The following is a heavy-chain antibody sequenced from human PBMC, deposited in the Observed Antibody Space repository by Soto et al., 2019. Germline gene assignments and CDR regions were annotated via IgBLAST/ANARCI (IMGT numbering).Heavy chain of an antibody. V-gene: IGHV3-7*05. J-gene: IGHJ6*02. CDR2: TKQDGSDK. Sequence: EVQLVESGGGLVQPGGSLRLSCEASGFTFSRCLMSWVRQAPGKGLEWVASTKQDGSDKYYVDSVKGRFTISRDNAKNSLYMQMDSLRAEDTALYYCASIDHGMDVWGQGTTVTVSS. CDR3: ASIDHGMDV. D-gene: IGHD2-15*01. CDR1: GFTFSRCL.